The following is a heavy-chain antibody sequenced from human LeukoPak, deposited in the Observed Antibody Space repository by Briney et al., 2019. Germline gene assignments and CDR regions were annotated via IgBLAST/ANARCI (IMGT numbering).Heavy chain of an antibody. CDR1: GYTLPEIS. J-gene: IGHJ6*03. Sequence: ASVKVSCKVSGYTLPEISMHWVRQAPGNGREGMGGFDPEDGETIYAQKFEGRVTMTEDTSTDTAYMELSSMRSEDTAVNYCASLAGYCSSTSCYGSQYYYYMDVWGKGTTVTVSS. V-gene: IGHV1-24*01. D-gene: IGHD2-2*01. CDR3: ASLAGYCSSTSCYGSQYYYYMDV. CDR2: FDPEDGET.